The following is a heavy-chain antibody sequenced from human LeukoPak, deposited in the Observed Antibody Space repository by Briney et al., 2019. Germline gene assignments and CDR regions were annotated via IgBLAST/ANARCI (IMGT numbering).Heavy chain of an antibody. D-gene: IGHD3-22*01. J-gene: IGHJ3*02. Sequence: GESLKISCKGSGYSFTSYWIGWVRQLPGKGLEWMGIIYPGDSDTRYSPSFQGQVTISGDKSISTAYLQWSSLKASDTAMYYCARRAYYYDSSGDFDAFDIWGQGTMVTVSS. CDR1: GYSFTSYW. V-gene: IGHV5-51*01. CDR2: IYPGDSDT. CDR3: ARRAYYYDSSGDFDAFDI.